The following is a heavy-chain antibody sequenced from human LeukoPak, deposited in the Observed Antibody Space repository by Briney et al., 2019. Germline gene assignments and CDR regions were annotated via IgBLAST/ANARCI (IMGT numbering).Heavy chain of an antibody. Sequence: ASVKVSCKVSGYTLTELSMHWVRQAPGKGLEWMGGFDPEDGETIYAQKFQGRVTMTRDTSTSTVYMELSSLRSEDTAVYYCARENLFVDTAMAVDYWGQGTLVTVSS. D-gene: IGHD5-18*01. J-gene: IGHJ4*02. CDR2: FDPEDGET. V-gene: IGHV1-24*01. CDR3: ARENLFVDTAMAVDY. CDR1: GYTLTELS.